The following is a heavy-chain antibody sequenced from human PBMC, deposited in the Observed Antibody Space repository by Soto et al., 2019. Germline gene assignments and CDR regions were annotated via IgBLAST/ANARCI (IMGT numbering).Heavy chain of an antibody. CDR3: AKDRGGPSSSPPPHYFDY. D-gene: IGHD6-6*01. J-gene: IGHJ4*02. V-gene: IGHV3-23*01. Sequence: GGSLRLSCAASGFTFSSYAMSWVRQAPGKGLEWVSAISGSGGSTYYADSVKGRFTISRDNSKNTLYLQMNSLRAEDTAVYYCAKDRGGPSSSPPPHYFDYWGQGTLVTVSS. CDR2: ISGSGGST. CDR1: GFTFSSYA.